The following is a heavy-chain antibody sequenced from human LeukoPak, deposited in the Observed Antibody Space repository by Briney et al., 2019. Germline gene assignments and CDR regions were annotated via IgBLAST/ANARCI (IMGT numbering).Heavy chain of an antibody. V-gene: IGHV3-21*04. CDR1: GFTFNNYN. CDR3: ARVVRGVVDY. D-gene: IGHD3-10*01. Sequence: GGSLRLSCAAFGFTFNNYNMNWVRQAPGRALEWVSSITSSGTYIFYADSVKGRFTISRDNAKNSLYLQMNSLRAEDTAVYYCARVVRGVVDYWGQGTLVTVSS. J-gene: IGHJ4*02. CDR2: ITSSGTYI.